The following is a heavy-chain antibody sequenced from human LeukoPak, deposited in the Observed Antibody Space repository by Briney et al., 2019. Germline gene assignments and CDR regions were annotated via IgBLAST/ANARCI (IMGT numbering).Heavy chain of an antibody. CDR1: GYSISSGYY. CDR3: ARSGCSSTYCPYFDY. CDR2: LYHSVST. D-gene: IGHD2-2*01. Sequence: KPSETLSLTCDVSGYSISSGYYWGWVRQSPGKGLEWVGTLYHSVSTSYNPSLKSRVTISVDTSKNQLSLKLNSVTAADTAVYYCARSGCSSTYCPYFDYWGQGILVTVSS. V-gene: IGHV4-38-2*01. J-gene: IGHJ4*02.